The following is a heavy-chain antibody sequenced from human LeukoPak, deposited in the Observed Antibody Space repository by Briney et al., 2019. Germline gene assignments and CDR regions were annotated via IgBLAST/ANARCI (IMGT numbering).Heavy chain of an antibody. J-gene: IGHJ5*02. Sequence: PSETLSLTCTVSGGSISSYYWSSVRQPPGKGLGWIGYIYTSGSTNYNPSLKSRVTISVDTSKNQFSLKLSSVTAADTAVYYCARGEIDCSSTSCRSNWFDPWGQGTLVTVSS. V-gene: IGHV4-4*09. CDR3: ARGEIDCSSTSCRSNWFDP. D-gene: IGHD2-2*01. CDR1: GGSISSYY. CDR2: IYTSGST.